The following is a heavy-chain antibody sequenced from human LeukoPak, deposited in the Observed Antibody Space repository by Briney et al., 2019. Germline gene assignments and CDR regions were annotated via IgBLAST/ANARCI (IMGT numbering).Heavy chain of an antibody. V-gene: IGHV4-34*01. CDR2: INHSGST. J-gene: IGHJ5*02. Sequence: KTSETLSLTCAVYGGSFRGYFWSWIRQPPGKGLEWIGEINHSGSTDYNPSLKSRVTISVDTSNNQFSLKLSSVTAADTAIYSCASSPWLSHRPWGQGTLVTVSS. CDR1: GGSFRGYF. CDR3: ASSPWLSHRP. D-gene: IGHD6-19*01.